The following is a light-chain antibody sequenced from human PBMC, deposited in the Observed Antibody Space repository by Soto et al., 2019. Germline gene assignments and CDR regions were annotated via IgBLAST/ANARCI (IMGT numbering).Light chain of an antibody. CDR1: DSNIGYSY. V-gene: IGLV1-51*01. CDR3: ATWDISLSVVV. Sequence: QSVLTQPPSVSAAPGQTVTISCSGSDSNIGYSYVSWYQHLPGTAPKLLVYDNDKRPSGIPDRFSGSKSGTSASLGIIGLQTGDEGDYYCATWDISLSVVVFGGGTKLTVL. J-gene: IGLJ2*01. CDR2: DND.